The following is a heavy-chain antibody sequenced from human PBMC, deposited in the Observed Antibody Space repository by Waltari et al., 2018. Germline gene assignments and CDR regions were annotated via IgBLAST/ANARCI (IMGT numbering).Heavy chain of an antibody. CDR3: ARREWFGELLSSIDY. J-gene: IGHJ4*02. V-gene: IGHV4-39*01. CDR1: GGSISSSSYY. Sequence: QLQLQESGPGLVKPSETLSLTCTVSGGSISSSSYYWGWIRQPPGKGLEWIGSIYYSGSTYYNPSLKGRVTISVDTSKNQFSLKLSSVTAADTAVYYCARREWFGELLSSIDYWGQGTLVTVSS. CDR2: IYYSGST. D-gene: IGHD3-10*01.